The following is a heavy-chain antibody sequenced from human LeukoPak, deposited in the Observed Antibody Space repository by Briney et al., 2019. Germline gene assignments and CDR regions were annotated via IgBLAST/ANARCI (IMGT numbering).Heavy chain of an antibody. CDR2: IYTSGST. J-gene: IGHJ3*02. CDR1: GASISSYY. CDR3: ARDGAYCSGGSCYSVHAFDI. Sequence: SETLSLTCTVSGASISSYYWSWIRQPAGKGLEWIGRIYTSGSTNYNPSLKSRVTISVDTSKNQFSLKLSSVTAADTAVYYCARDGAYCSGGSCYSVHAFDIWGQGTMVTVSS. D-gene: IGHD2-15*01. V-gene: IGHV4-4*07.